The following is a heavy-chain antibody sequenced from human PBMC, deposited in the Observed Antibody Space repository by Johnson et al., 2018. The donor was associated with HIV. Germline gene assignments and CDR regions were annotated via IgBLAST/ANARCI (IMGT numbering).Heavy chain of an antibody. J-gene: IGHJ3*01. CDR3: AKDGYRAALDV. CDR2: IRYDGSKK. Sequence: QMLFVESGGGVVQPGGSLKLSCAASGFNFSKYGMHWVRQAPGKGLEWVAFIRYDGSKKYYEDSVKGRFTISRDNSKNTLYLQMSSLRPEDTAVHYCAKDGYRAALDVWGQGTMVTVST. D-gene: IGHD5-24*01. V-gene: IGHV3-30*02. CDR1: GFNFSKYG.